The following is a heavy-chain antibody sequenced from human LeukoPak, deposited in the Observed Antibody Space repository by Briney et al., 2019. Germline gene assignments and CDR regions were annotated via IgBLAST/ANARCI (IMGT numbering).Heavy chain of an antibody. D-gene: IGHD3-3*01. CDR1: GGTFSSYA. Sequence: SVKVSCKASGGTFSSYAISWVRQAPGQGLEWMGGIIPIFGTANYAQKLQGRVTITADESTSTAYMELSSLTSEDTAVYYCARAFDWSGYLMDVWGKGTPVTVSS. CDR3: ARAFDWSGYLMDV. CDR2: IIPIFGTA. V-gene: IGHV1-69*13. J-gene: IGHJ6*04.